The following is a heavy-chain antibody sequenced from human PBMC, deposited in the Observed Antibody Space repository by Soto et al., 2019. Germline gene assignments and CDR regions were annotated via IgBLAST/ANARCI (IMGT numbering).Heavy chain of an antibody. CDR1: GGSISSGGYY. CDR2: IYYSGST. CDR3: VRDQDSSGYYYAVRAFDI. V-gene: IGHV4-31*03. Sequence: SETLSLTCTVSGGSISSGGYYWSWIRQHPGKGLEWIGYIYYSGSTYYNPSLKSRVTISVDTSKNQFSLKLSSVSAADTAVYYCVRDQDSSGYYYAVRAFDIWGQGTMVT. D-gene: IGHD3-22*01. J-gene: IGHJ3*02.